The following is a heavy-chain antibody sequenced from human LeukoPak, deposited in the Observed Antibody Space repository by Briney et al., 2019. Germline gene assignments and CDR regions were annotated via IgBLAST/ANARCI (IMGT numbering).Heavy chain of an antibody. CDR2: ISSSSSYI. J-gene: IGHJ6*02. Sequence: PGGSLRLSCAASGFIFKTYTMHWVRQAPGMGLEWVSSISSSSSYIFYADSVKGRFTISRDNAENSLYLQMSSLRAEDAAVYYCAREGGYQYYYAMDVWGQGTTVTVSS. CDR1: GFIFKTYT. D-gene: IGHD3-16*01. CDR3: AREGGYQYYYAMDV. V-gene: IGHV3-21*01.